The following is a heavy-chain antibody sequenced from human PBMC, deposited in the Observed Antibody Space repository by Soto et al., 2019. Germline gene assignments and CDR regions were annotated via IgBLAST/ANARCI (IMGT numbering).Heavy chain of an antibody. Sequence: TSETLSLTCTVSGGSISSYYWSWIRQPPGKGLEWIGYIYYSGSTNYNPSLKSRVTISVDTSKNQFSLKLSSVTAADTAVYYCARDSPYDFWSGYTNAFDIWGQGTVVTVSS. D-gene: IGHD3-3*01. V-gene: IGHV4-59*01. CDR3: ARDSPYDFWSGYTNAFDI. CDR1: GGSISSYY. J-gene: IGHJ3*02. CDR2: IYYSGST.